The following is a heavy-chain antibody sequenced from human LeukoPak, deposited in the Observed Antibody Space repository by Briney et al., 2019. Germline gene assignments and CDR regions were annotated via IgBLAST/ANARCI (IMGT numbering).Heavy chain of an antibody. J-gene: IGHJ4*02. CDR3: ARQEDIVVVPAASFDY. CDR1: GGSISSSSYH. V-gene: IGHV4-39*01. Sequence: PSETLSLTCTVSGGSISSSSYHWGWSRQPPGKGLVWSGSIYYSGSTYYNPSLKSRVTISVDTSKNQFSLKLSSVTAADTAVYYCARQEDIVVVPAASFDYWGQGTLVTVSS. CDR2: IYYSGST. D-gene: IGHD2-2*01.